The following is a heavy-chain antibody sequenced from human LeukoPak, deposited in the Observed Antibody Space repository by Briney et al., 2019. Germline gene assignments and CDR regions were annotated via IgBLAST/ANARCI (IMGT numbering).Heavy chain of an antibody. D-gene: IGHD3-22*01. CDR3: ARETNYYDSSGYFGY. CDR2: IYSGST. CDR1: GGSISSSSYY. J-gene: IGHJ4*02. Sequence: PSETLSLTCTVSGGSISSSSYYWGWIRQPPGKGLEWIGSIYSGSTYYNPSLKSRVTISVDTSKNQFSLKLSSVTAADTAVYYCARETNYYDSSGYFGYWGQGTLVTVSS. V-gene: IGHV4-39*07.